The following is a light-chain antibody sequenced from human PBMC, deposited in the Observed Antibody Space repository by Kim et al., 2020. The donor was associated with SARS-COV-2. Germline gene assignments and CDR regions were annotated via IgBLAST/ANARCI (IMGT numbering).Light chain of an antibody. CDR3: SSYTTITSVV. J-gene: IGLJ2*01. CDR1: FCAVGGYTY. CDR2: GFS. V-gene: IGLV2-14*03. Sequence: SIRFSCTGTFCAVGGYTYVSWYQRPPSTAPSVMIYGFSIRPSGVSNRFSVSKSVNPASLTISGLQSEDMADYYCSSYTTITSVVFGGGTQLTFL.